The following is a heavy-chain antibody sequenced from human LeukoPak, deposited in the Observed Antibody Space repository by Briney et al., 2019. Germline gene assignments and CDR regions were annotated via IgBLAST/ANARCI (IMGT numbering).Heavy chain of an antibody. CDR2: IYYSGST. Sequence: SETLSLTCTVSGGSISSGGYYWSWIRQHPGKGLEWIGYIYYSGSTYYNPSLKSRVTISVDTSKNQFSLKLSSVTAADTAVYYCASYSDGYIVGATGGYWGQGTLVTVSS. V-gene: IGHV4-31*03. CDR3: ASYSDGYIVGATGGY. D-gene: IGHD1-26*01. CDR1: GGSISSGGYY. J-gene: IGHJ4*02.